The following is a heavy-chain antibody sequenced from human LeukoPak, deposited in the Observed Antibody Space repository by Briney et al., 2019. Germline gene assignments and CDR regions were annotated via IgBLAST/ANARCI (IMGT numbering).Heavy chain of an antibody. Sequence: GGSLRLSCAASGFTFSSYEMNWVRQAPGKGLERVSYISSSGSTIYYADSVKGRFTISRDNAKNSLYLQMNSLRAEDTAAYYCARARITETRYYYYSMDVWGQGTTVTVSS. CDR1: GFTFSSYE. D-gene: IGHD3-10*01. CDR3: ARARITETRYYYYSMDV. CDR2: ISSSGSTI. J-gene: IGHJ6*02. V-gene: IGHV3-48*03.